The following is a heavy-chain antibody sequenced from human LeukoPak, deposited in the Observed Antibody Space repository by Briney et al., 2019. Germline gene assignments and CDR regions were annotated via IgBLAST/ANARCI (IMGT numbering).Heavy chain of an antibody. D-gene: IGHD6-13*01. CDR1: GGTFSSYA. J-gene: IGHJ4*02. CDR3: ARSQQLVRRYFDY. CDR2: IIPIFGTA. Sequence: SVTVSCKASGGTFSSYAISWVRQAPGQGLEWMGGIIPIFGTANYAQKFQGRVTITADKSTSTAYMELSSLRSEDTAVYYCARSQQLVRRYFDYWGQGTLVTGSS. V-gene: IGHV1-69*06.